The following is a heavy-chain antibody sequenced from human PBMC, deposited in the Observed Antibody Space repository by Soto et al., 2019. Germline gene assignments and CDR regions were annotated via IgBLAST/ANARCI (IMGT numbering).Heavy chain of an antibody. CDR3: ARGAAEGSSSSDDYYGMDV. V-gene: IGHV1-69*01. J-gene: IGHJ6*02. D-gene: IGHD6-6*01. CDR1: GYTFTSYD. Sequence: QVQLVQSGAEVKKPGASVKVSCKASGYTFTSYDISWVRQAPGQGLEWMGGSIPIFGTANYAQKFQGRVTITADESTSTAYMELSSMRSEDTAVYYCARGAAEGSSSSDDYYGMDVWGQGTTVTVSS. CDR2: SIPIFGTA.